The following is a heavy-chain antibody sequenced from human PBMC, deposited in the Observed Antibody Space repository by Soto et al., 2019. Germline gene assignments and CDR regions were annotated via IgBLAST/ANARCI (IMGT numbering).Heavy chain of an antibody. J-gene: IGHJ6*02. D-gene: IGHD3-9*01. Sequence: PSETLSLTCAVSGDSISSGYYWAWIRQPPGKELEWIGSIYHSGTTYYNPSLTSRVTISVDTSKNQFSLTLSSVTAADSAVYYCAREFYDILTGYYHPMDVWGQGTTVTVSS. V-gene: IGHV4-38-2*02. CDR1: GDSISSGYY. CDR2: IYHSGTT. CDR3: AREFYDILTGYYHPMDV.